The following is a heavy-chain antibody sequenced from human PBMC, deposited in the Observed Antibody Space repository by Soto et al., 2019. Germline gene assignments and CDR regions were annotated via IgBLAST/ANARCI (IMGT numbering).Heavy chain of an antibody. Sequence: QVPLVQSGAEVKKPGASVKVSCKASGYTFTTYGISWVRQAPGQGLEWMGWISTYNGDTRYAQKLQGRVTMTTDTSPSTAYMELRSLRSDDTAVYYCARDWRCSGGSCYDTFDIWGQGTMVTVSS. CDR2: ISTYNGDT. CDR3: ARDWRCSGGSCYDTFDI. V-gene: IGHV1-18*01. D-gene: IGHD2-15*01. J-gene: IGHJ3*02. CDR1: GYTFTTYG.